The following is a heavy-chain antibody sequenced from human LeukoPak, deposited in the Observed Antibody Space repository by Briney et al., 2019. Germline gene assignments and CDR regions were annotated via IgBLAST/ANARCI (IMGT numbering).Heavy chain of an antibody. J-gene: IGHJ4*02. CDR1: GFTFSSYA. Sequence: GGSLRLSCAASGFTFSSYAMSWVRQAPGKGLEWVSAISGSGGSTYYADSVKGRFTISRDNAKNSLYLQMNSLRAEDTAVYYCARGHSGYYYDSSGYDYWGQGTLVTVSS. CDR2: ISGSGGST. CDR3: ARGHSGYYYDSSGYDY. D-gene: IGHD3-22*01. V-gene: IGHV3-23*01.